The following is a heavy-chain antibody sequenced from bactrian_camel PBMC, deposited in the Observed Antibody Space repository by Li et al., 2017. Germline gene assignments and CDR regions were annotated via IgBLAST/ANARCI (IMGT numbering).Heavy chain of an antibody. CDR1: GYTSSAYW. J-gene: IGHJ4*01. CDR2: IYTRGGSG. CDR3: AARTYFNPQACLRPGDYNQ. V-gene: IGHV3S1*01. Sequence: HVQLVESGGGSGQAGGSLRLSCAASGYTSSAYWMGWFRQAPGKEREGVATIYTRGGSGFYFDSVKGRFSISLDYEKNELYLNMSRLEPEDTAMYYCAARTYFNPQACLRPGDYNQWGQGTQVTV. D-gene: IGHD2*01.